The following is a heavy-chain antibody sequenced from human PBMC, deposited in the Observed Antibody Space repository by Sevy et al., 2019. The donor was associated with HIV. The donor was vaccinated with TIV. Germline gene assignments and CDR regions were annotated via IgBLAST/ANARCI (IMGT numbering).Heavy chain of an antibody. CDR1: GFPFSSYE. V-gene: IGHV3-48*03. CDR3: ARDLPPSATTVAHFDC. D-gene: IGHD4-17*01. J-gene: IGHJ4*02. CDR2: ITNSGTTK. Sequence: GGSLRLSCKASGFPFSSYEMNWARQAPGKGREGVYYITNSGTTKYYSDSVKGRFTISRDNARNSLYLQMNSLRAEDTAVYYCARDLPPSATTVAHFDCWGQGTLVTVSS.